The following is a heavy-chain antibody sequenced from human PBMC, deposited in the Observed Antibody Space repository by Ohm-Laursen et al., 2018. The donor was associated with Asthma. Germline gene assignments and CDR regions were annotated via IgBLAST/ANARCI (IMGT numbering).Heavy chain of an antibody. CDR3: ARVGYCSGGSCYSSYYYYGMDV. CDR2: ISYDGSNK. CDR1: GFTFSSYG. V-gene: IGHV3-30*03. J-gene: IGHJ6*02. Sequence: SLRLSCAASGFTFSSYGMHWVRQAPGKGLEWVAVISYDGSNKYYADSVKGRFTISRDNSKNTLYLQMNSLRAEDTAVYYCARVGYCSGGSCYSSYYYYGMDVWGQGTTVTVSS. D-gene: IGHD2-15*01.